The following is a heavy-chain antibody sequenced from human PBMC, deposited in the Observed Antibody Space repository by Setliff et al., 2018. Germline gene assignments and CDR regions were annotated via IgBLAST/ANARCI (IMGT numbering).Heavy chain of an antibody. D-gene: IGHD1-1*01. V-gene: IGHV4-38-2*01. Sequence: SETLSLTCAVSGFSITSGYYWGWVRQPPGKGLEWIGRIYHGGKTYYNTSLESRLTISVDTSKNQFSLKLRSVTAADTAVYYCARTGTYRHFDSWGQGTLVTVSS. J-gene: IGHJ4*02. CDR2: IYHGGKT. CDR3: ARTGTYRHFDS. CDR1: GFSITSGYY.